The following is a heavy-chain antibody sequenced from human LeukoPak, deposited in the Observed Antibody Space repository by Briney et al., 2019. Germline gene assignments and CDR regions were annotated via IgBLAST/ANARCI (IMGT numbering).Heavy chain of an antibody. CDR3: ARDYHSSGYYFYYFDY. V-gene: IGHV4-38-2*02. Sequence: PSETLSLPCAVSGYSISSGYYWGWIRQPPGKGLEWIGSIYHSGSTYYNPSLKSRVTISVDTSKNQFSLKLSSVTAADTAVYYCARDYHSSGYYFYYFDYWGQGTLVTVSS. CDR1: GYSISSGYY. D-gene: IGHD3-22*01. J-gene: IGHJ4*02. CDR2: IYHSGST.